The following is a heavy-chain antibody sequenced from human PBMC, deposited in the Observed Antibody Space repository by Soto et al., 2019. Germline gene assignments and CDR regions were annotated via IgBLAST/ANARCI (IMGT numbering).Heavy chain of an antibody. CDR3: ARSLQYQNWLDP. D-gene: IGHD4-4*01. Sequence: QVQLVESGGGVVQPGRSLRLSCAASGFTLSNYGMHWVRQAPGKGLEWVAVIWSGGSNNYYADSVKGRFTIPRDNSKNTLYLQMNSLRAEDTAVYYCARSLQYQNWLDPWGQGTLVTVSS. V-gene: IGHV3-33*01. J-gene: IGHJ5*02. CDR1: GFTLSNYG. CDR2: IWSGGSNN.